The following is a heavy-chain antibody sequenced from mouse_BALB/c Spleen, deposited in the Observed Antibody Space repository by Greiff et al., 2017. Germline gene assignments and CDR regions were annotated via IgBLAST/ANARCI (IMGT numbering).Heavy chain of an antibody. J-gene: IGHJ2*01. CDR1: GYTFTSYW. CDR2: IYPGDGDT. CDR3: ARREDYRYFDY. V-gene: IGHV1-87*01. Sequence: LEESGAELARPGASVKLSCKASGYTFTSYWMQWVKQRPGQGLEWIGAIYPGDGDTRYTQKFKGKATLTADKSSSTAYMQLSSLASEDSAVYYCARREDYRYFDYWGQGTTLTVSS. D-gene: IGHD2-14*01.